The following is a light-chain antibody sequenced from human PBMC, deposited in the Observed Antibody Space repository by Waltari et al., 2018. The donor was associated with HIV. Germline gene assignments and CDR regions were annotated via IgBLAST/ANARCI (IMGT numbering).Light chain of an antibody. CDR2: DNT. CDR3: QVWDNSSDHPGV. CDR1: HLSTDT. J-gene: IGLJ1*01. V-gene: IGLV3-21*02. Sequence: YVLTPPPSVSVPPGQTARVICGGAHLSTDTVQWFQQKPGQAPVLVVYDNTYRPSGIPERFSGSKSENTATLTISRVEAGDEADYYCQVWDNSSDHPGVFGTGTTVTVL.